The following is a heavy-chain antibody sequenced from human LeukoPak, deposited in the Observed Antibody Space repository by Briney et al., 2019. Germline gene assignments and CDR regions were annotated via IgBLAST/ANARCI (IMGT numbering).Heavy chain of an antibody. V-gene: IGHV4-31*03. CDR2: IDYSGST. CDR3: ARDRRYSFDSSGYQSPTGYYMDA. J-gene: IGHJ6*03. Sequence: SQTLSLTCTVSGGSISSGGYYGSWIRQHPRRSLEWIGYIDYSGSTYYNPSLKSRVTISVDTSKNQFSLKLSSVTAADTAVYYCARDRRYSFDSSGYQSPTGYYMDAWGKGTTVTVSS. CDR1: GGSISSGGYY. D-gene: IGHD3-22*01.